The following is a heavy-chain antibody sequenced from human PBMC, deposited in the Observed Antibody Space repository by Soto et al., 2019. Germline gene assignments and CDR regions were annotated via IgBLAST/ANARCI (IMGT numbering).Heavy chain of an antibody. CDR2: IIPILGIA. Sequence: QVQLVQSGAEVKKPGSSVKVSCKASGGTFSSYTISWVRQAPGQGLEWMGRIIPILGIANYAQKFQGRVTITADRSTSTAYMELSSLRSEDTAVYYCARDLHKYYFDYWGQGTLVTVSS. CDR3: ARDLHKYYFDY. CDR1: GGTFSSYT. J-gene: IGHJ4*02. V-gene: IGHV1-69*08.